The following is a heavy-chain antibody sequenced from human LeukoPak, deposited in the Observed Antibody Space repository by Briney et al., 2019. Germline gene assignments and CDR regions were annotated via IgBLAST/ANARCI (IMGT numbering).Heavy chain of an antibody. V-gene: IGHV3-33*01. CDR3: ARGSGSFSGGFDY. J-gene: IGHJ4*02. D-gene: IGHD1-26*01. Sequence: GGSLRLSCAASGFTFSSYGMHWVRQTPGKGLEWVAVIWSDGSNTYYADSVKGRFTISRDNSKNTLYLQMNSLRAEDTAVYYCARGSGSFSGGFDYWGQGTLVTVSS. CDR1: GFTFSSYG. CDR2: IWSDGSNT.